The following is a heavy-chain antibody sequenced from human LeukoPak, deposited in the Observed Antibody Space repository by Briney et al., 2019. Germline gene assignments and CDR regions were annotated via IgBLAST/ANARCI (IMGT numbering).Heavy chain of an antibody. Sequence: VASVKVSCEASGYTFTSYAMHWVRQAPGQRLEWMGIINPSGGSTSYAQKFQGRVTMTRDTSTSTVYMELSSLRSEDTAVYYCAREFVLGELLSSSGVYYFDYWGQGTLVTVSS. D-gene: IGHD3-10*01. CDR3: AREFVLGELLSSSGVYYFDY. J-gene: IGHJ4*02. CDR1: GYTFTSYA. CDR2: INPSGGST. V-gene: IGHV1-46*01.